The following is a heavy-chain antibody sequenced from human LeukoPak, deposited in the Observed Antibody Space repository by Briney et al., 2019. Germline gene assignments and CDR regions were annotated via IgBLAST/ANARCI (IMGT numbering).Heavy chain of an antibody. CDR3: ARVVYYDSSGYSDY. Sequence: SETLSLTCTVSGGSISTYYWSWIRQPARKGLEWIGRIYTSGSTNYNPSLKSRVTMSVDTSKNQFSLKLSTVTAADTAVYCCARVVYYDSSGYSDYWGQGTLVTVSS. V-gene: IGHV4-4*07. D-gene: IGHD3-22*01. CDR2: IYTSGST. J-gene: IGHJ4*02. CDR1: GGSISTYY.